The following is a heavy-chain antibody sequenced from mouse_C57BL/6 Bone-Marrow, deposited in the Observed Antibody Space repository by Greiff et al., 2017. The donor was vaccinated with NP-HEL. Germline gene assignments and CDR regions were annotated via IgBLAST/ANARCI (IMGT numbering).Heavy chain of an antibody. V-gene: IGHV1-19*01. CDR1: GYTFTDYY. D-gene: IGHD1-1*01. CDR3: ANYYGSSYY. CDR2: INPYNGDT. Sequence: EVQLVESGPVLVKPGASVKMSCKASGYTFTDYYMNWVKQSHGKRLEWIGVINPYNGDTRYNQKFKGKATLTVDKSYSTAYMELNSLTSEDSAVYYCANYYGSSYYWGQGTTLTVSS. J-gene: IGHJ2*01.